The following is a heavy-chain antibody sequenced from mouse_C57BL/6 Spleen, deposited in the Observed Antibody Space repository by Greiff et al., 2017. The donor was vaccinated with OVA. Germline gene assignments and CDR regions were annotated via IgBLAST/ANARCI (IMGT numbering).Heavy chain of an antibody. J-gene: IGHJ4*01. CDR3: ASNWGGDYYAMDY. CDR1: GFTFSDYG. D-gene: IGHD4-1*01. Sequence: EVQLVESGGGLVKPGGSLKLSCAASGFTFSDYGMHWVRQAPEKGLEWVAYISSGSSTIYYADTVKGRFTISRDNAKNTLFLQMTSLRSEDTAMYYCASNWGGDYYAMDYWGQGTSVTGSS. CDR2: ISSGSSTI. V-gene: IGHV5-17*01.